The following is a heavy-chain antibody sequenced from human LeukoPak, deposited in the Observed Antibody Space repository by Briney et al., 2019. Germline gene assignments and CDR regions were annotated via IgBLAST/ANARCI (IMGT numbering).Heavy chain of an antibody. CDR2: ISAYNGNT. CDR3: ARKAVTMVRGVIRWAFDI. D-gene: IGHD3-10*01. CDR1: AYTFTSSG. J-gene: IGHJ3*02. Sequence: ASVKVSCKASAYTFTSSGISWVRQAPGQGLEGMGWISAYNGNTNYAQKLQGRVTMTTDTSTSTAYMELRSLRSDDTAVYYCARKAVTMVRGVIRWAFDIWGQGTMVTVSS. V-gene: IGHV1-18*01.